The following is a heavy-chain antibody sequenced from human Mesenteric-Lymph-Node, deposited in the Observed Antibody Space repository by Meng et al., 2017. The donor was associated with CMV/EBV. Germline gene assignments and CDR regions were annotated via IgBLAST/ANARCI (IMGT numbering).Heavy chain of an antibody. D-gene: IGHD5-18*01. CDR2: ISYDGSNK. Sequence: CAASVFTFSSYAMHWVRQAPGKGLEWVAVISYDGSNKYYADSVKGRFTISRDNSKNTLYLQMNSLRAEDTAVYYCARDGDTANYFDYWGQGTLVTAPQ. CDR3: ARDGDTANYFDY. J-gene: IGHJ4*02. CDR1: VFTFSSYA. V-gene: IGHV3-30-3*01.